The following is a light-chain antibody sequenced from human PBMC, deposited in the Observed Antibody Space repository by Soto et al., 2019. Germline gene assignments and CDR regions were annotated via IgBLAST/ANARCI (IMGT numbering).Light chain of an antibody. Sequence: QSVLTQPPSVSAAPGQKVTISCSGSSSNIGNNYVSWYQQLPGTAPKLLIYDNNKRPSGIPDRFSGSKSGTSATLVITGLQTGDEADYYCGTWDSSLSAYVFGTGTKVTVL. J-gene: IGLJ1*01. CDR2: DNN. CDR3: GTWDSSLSAYV. CDR1: SSNIGNNY. V-gene: IGLV1-51*01.